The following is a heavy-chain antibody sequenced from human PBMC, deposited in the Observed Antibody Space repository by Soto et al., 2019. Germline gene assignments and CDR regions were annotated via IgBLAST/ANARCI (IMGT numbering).Heavy chain of an antibody. CDR1: GGSFSGYY. J-gene: IGHJ6*03. CDR2: VPHRGRP. Sequence: QVQLQQWGAGLLKPSETLSLTCAVNGGSFSGYYWSWIRQPPGKGLEWIGVVPHRGRPNYNPSLERGATTVAESSKNDISLRMRSVTAPDTADYFSTRGIRRHMQWSGAGYNYLSYMDVWCEGNQVTVSS. D-gene: IGHD3-10*01. V-gene: IGHV4-34*01. CDR3: TRGIRRHMQWSGAGYNYLSYMDV.